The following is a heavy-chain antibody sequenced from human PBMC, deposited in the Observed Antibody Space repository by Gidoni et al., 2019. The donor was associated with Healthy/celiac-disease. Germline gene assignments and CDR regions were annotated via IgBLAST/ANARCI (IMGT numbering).Heavy chain of an antibody. Sequence: EVQLVESGGGLVKPGGSLRLSCAASGFTFSSYSMNRVRQAPGKGLEWVSSISSSSSYIYYADSVKGRFTISRDNAKNSLYLQMNSLRAEDTAVYYCARDLGYYDSSGYSIYGMDVWGQGTTVTVSS. CDR1: GFTFSSYS. D-gene: IGHD3-22*01. CDR2: ISSSSSYI. V-gene: IGHV3-21*01. CDR3: ARDLGYYDSSGYSIYGMDV. J-gene: IGHJ6*02.